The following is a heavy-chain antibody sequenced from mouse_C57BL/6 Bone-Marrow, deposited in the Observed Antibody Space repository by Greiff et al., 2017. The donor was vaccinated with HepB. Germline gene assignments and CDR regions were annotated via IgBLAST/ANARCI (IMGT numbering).Heavy chain of an antibody. CDR3: ARLSYYGSSSYYFDY. V-gene: IGHV5-6*01. D-gene: IGHD1-1*01. CDR2: ISSGGSYT. J-gene: IGHJ2*01. CDR1: GFTFSSYG. Sequence: EVQLVESGGDLVKPGGSLKLSCAASGFTFSSYGMSWVRQTPDKRLEWVATISSGGSYTYYPDSVKGRFTISRDNAKNTLYLQMSSLKSEDTAMYYCARLSYYGSSSYYFDYWGQGTTLTVSS.